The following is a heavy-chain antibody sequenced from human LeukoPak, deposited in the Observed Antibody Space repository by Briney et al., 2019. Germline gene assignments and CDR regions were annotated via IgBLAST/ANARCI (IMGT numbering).Heavy chain of an antibody. D-gene: IGHD1-1*01. CDR1: GFSFGSYA. J-gene: IGHJ4*02. V-gene: IGHV3-30*02. CDR3: AKATGTLGN. Sequence: GGSLRLSCAASGFSFGSYAMHWVRQAPGKGLEWVGFIRYDGSEKYYADSVKGRFTISRDNSKNTLYVQMNSLTAEDTAIYYCAKATGTLGNWGQGTLVIVSS. CDR2: IRYDGSEK.